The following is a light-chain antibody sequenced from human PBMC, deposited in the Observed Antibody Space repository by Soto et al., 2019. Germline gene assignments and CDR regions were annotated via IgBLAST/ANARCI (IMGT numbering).Light chain of an antibody. V-gene: IGKV3-20*01. CDR3: EQYGGSLIT. Sequence: EIVLTQSPGTLSLSPGERATLSCRASQSVSSSYLAWYQQKPGQAPRPLIYGASSRATGIPDRFSGSGSGTDFTLTISRLEPEEFAVYYCEQYGGSLITFGQGTRLEIK. CDR2: GAS. J-gene: IGKJ5*01. CDR1: QSVSSSY.